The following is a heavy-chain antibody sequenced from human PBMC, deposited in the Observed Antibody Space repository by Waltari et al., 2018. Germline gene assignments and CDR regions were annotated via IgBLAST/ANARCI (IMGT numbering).Heavy chain of an antibody. D-gene: IGHD2-15*01. V-gene: IGHV3-21*01. Sequence: EVQLVESGGGLVKPGGSLRLSFAASGFTFSSYSMNWVRQAPGKGLEWVSSISSSSSYIYYADSVKGRFTISRDNAKNSLYLQMNSLRAEDTAVYYCARARGVVTPSWYFDYWGQGTLVTVSS. J-gene: IGHJ4*02. CDR3: ARARGVVTPSWYFDY. CDR1: GFTFSSYS. CDR2: ISSSSSYI.